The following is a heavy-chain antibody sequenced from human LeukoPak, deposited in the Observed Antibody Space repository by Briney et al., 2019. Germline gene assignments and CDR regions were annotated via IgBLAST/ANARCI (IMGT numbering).Heavy chain of an antibody. V-gene: IGHV1-69*04. CDR2: IIPILGIA. J-gene: IGHJ4*02. CDR3: AREGTEMATMKYYFDY. Sequence: SVKVSCKASGYTFTSDGISWVRQAPGQGLEWMGRIIPILGIANYAQKFQGRVTITADKSTSTAYMELSSLRSEDTAVYYCAREGTEMATMKYYFDYWGQGTLVTVSS. CDR1: GYTFTSDG. D-gene: IGHD5-24*01.